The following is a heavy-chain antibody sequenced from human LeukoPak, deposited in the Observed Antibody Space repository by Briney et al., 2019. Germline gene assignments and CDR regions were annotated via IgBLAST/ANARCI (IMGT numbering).Heavy chain of an antibody. CDR3: ARDLAGYSSSWYNAFDI. CDR1: GYTFTSYD. J-gene: IGHJ3*02. D-gene: IGHD6-13*01. V-gene: IGHV1-8*03. CDR2: MNPNSGNT. Sequence: ASVKVSCKASGYTFTSYDINWVRQATGQGLEWMGWMNPNSGNTGYAQKFQGRVTITRNTSISTAYMELSSLRSEDTAVYYCARDLAGYSSSWYNAFDIWGQGTMVTVSS.